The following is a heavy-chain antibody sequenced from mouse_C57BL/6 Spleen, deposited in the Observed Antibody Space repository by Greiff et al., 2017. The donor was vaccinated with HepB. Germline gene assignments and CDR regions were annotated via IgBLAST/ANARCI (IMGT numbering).Heavy chain of an antibody. D-gene: IGHD2-5*01. V-gene: IGHV1-66*01. CDR2: IYPGSGNT. CDR3: ADSNEDYAMDY. Sequence: VQLQQSGPELVKPGASVKISCKASGYSFTSYYIHWVKQRPGQGLEWIGWIYPGSGNTKYNEKFKGKATLTADTSSSTAYMQLSSLTSEDSAVYYCADSNEDYAMDYWGQGTSVTVSS. J-gene: IGHJ4*01. CDR1: GYSFTSYY.